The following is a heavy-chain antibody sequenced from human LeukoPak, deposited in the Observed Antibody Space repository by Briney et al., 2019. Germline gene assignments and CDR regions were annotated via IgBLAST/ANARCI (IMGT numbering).Heavy chain of an antibody. D-gene: IGHD1-26*01. CDR3: ARGDAGATTTGYYYFYMDV. CDR1: GGSFSGYY. J-gene: IGHJ6*03. Sequence: SETLSLTCAVYGGSFSGYYWSWIRQPPGKGLEWIGEINHSGSTNYNPSLKSRVTISVDTSKDQFSLKLTSVTAADTAVYYCARGDAGATTTGYYYFYMDVWAKGTTDTVSS. CDR2: INHSGST. V-gene: IGHV4-34*01.